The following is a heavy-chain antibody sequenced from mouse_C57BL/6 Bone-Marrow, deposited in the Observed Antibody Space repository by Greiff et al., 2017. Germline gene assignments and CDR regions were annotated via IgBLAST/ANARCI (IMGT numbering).Heavy chain of an antibody. CDR3: ARDCYGSSWYFDV. V-gene: IGHV1-26*01. J-gene: IGHJ1*03. D-gene: IGHD1-1*01. Sequence: EVQLQQSGPELVKPGASVKISCKTSGYTFTDYYMDWVRQSPGKSLEWIGDINPNNGGTSYNQKFKGKATLTVDRSSSTAYMELRSLTSEDSAVYYCARDCYGSSWYFDVWGTGTTVTVSS. CDR2: INPNNGGT. CDR1: GYTFTDYY.